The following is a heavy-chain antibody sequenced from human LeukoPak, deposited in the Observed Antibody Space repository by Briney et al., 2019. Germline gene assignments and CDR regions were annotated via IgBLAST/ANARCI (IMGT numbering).Heavy chain of an antibody. CDR3: ARDQWLATSSAFDL. D-gene: IGHD6-19*01. Sequence: GGSLRLSCGGSGFTFRNYAMQWVRQPPGRGMGWVALFSYDGRNKIYADSVKGRFTSSSDTSNNTRFLQMNRLRGGDTAVYYCARDQWLATSSAFDLWGQGRKVTVSS. CDR2: FSYDGRNK. J-gene: IGHJ3*01. V-gene: IGHV3-30*04. CDR1: GFTFRNYA.